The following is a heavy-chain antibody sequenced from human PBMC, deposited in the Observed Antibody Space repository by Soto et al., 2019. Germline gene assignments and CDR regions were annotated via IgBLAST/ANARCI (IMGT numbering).Heavy chain of an antibody. Sequence: ASVKVSCKASGGTFSSYAISWVRQAPGQGLEWMEGIIPIFGTANYAQKFQGRVTITADESTSTAYMELSSLRSEDTAVYYCASLPSLYCSGGSCYLDYWGQGTLVTVSS. D-gene: IGHD2-15*01. J-gene: IGHJ4*02. V-gene: IGHV1-69*01. CDR2: IIPIFGTA. CDR3: ASLPSLYCSGGSCYLDY. CDR1: GGTFSSYA.